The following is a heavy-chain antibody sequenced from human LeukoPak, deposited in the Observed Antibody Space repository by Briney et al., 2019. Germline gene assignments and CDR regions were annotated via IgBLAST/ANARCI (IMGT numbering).Heavy chain of an antibody. V-gene: IGHV3-33*01. CDR3: ARGDSGYDYYFDY. Sequence: GGSLRLSCAASASPFSNYDMHWVRQAPGKGLEWVAVISDDGSNKDYADSVKGRFTISRDHSKNTLYLQMNSLRAEDTAVYYCARGDSGYDYYFDYWGQGTLVTVSS. CDR1: ASPFSNYD. D-gene: IGHD5-12*01. J-gene: IGHJ4*02. CDR2: ISDDGSNK.